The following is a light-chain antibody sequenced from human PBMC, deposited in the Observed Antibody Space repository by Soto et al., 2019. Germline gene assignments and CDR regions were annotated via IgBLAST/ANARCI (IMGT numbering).Light chain of an antibody. V-gene: IGLV1-47*02. CDR2: NNN. J-gene: IGLJ3*02. CDR3: AAWDDSLSGGV. CDR1: SSNIGSNS. Sequence: QSVLTQPPSASGTPGQRVTISCSGSSSNIGSNSVSWYQQVPGTAPKLLIYNNNQRPSGVPDRFSGSNSGTSASLAISGLRSEDEADYYCAAWDDSLSGGVFGGWTKLTVL.